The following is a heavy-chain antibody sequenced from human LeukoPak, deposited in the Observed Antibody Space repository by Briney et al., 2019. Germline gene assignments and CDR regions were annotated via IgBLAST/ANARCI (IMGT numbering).Heavy chain of an antibody. CDR3: ARASGDSSGYYYGHDAFDI. J-gene: IGHJ3*02. CDR2: IYTSGSI. D-gene: IGHD3-22*01. CDR1: GDSISNYF. V-gene: IGHV4-4*07. Sequence: SETLSLTCTVSGDSISNYFWSWIRQPAGKGLEWIGRIYTSGSIDYNPSLKSRVTISVDTSKNQFSLKLSSVTAADTAVYYCARASGDSSGYYYGHDAFDIWGQGTMVTVSS.